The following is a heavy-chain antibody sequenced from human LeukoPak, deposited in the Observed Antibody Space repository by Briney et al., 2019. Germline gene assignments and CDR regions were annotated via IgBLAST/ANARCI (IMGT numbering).Heavy chain of an antibody. Sequence: SETLSLTCTVSGDSISSGISYWNWIRHHPGKGLEWVGYISSSGNTYFNPSLKNRVTISADTSKSHFSLNLTSVTAADTAIYYCAGARQWPSVDFWGQGTLVTVSS. CDR1: GDSISSGISY. D-gene: IGHD6-19*01. CDR3: AGARQWPSVDF. CDR2: ISSSGNT. J-gene: IGHJ4*02. V-gene: IGHV4-31*03.